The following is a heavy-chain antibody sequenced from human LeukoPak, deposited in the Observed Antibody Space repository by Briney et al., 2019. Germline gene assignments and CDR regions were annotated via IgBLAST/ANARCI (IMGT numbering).Heavy chain of an antibody. CDR3: AKGRPPILEGLLTHLFDY. D-gene: IGHD3-3*01. Sequence: PGGSLRLSCAASGFTFSSYAMSWVRQAPGKGLEWVSAICGSGGSTYEADSVKGRFPSARDNSKNTLYLKMNSLRAEDTAVYYCAKGRPPILEGLLTHLFDYWGQGTLVTVFS. V-gene: IGHV3-23*01. CDR1: GFTFSSYA. CDR2: ICGSGGST. J-gene: IGHJ4*02.